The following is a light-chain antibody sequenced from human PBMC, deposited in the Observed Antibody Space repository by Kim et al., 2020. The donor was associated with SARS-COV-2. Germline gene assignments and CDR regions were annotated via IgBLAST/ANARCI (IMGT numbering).Light chain of an antibody. CDR3: QQSDITPYT. CDR1: QSITNY. Sequence: DIQMTQSPSSLSASVGDRVTITCRASQSITNYLNWYQQKPGKAPNLLIYTASSLQTGVPSRFSGSGSGTDFTLTISSLQPEDSATYYRQQSDITPYTFGQGTKVDIK. V-gene: IGKV1-39*01. J-gene: IGKJ2*01. CDR2: TAS.